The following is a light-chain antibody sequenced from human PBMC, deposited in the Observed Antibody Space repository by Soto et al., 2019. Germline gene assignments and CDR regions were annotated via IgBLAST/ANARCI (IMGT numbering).Light chain of an antibody. V-gene: IGKV1-9*01. CDR1: QGISSF. CDR3: QQLNSFPIP. Sequence: IQLTQSPSSLSASVGDRVTITCRASQGISSFLAWYQQKPGKAPKLLIYGASTLQSGVQSRFSGSGSGTDFTLTNGSLHPEDFATYYGQQLNSFPIPFDPGTKVDIK. CDR2: GAS. J-gene: IGKJ3*01.